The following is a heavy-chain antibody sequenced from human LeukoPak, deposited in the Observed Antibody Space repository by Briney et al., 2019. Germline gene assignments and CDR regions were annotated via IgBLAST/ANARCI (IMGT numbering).Heavy chain of an antibody. J-gene: IGHJ4*02. CDR2: ISGSGGST. Sequence: TGGSLRLSCAASGFAFSSYAMSWVRQAPGKGLEWVSAISGSGGSTYYADSVKGRFTISRDNSKNTLYLQMNSLRAEDTAVYYCAKGTQYQLLSNYFDYWGQGTLVAVSS. CDR1: GFAFSSYA. V-gene: IGHV3-23*01. CDR3: AKGTQYQLLSNYFDY. D-gene: IGHD2-2*01.